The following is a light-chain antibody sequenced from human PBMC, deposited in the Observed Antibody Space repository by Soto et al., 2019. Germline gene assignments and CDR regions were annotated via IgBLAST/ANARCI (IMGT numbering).Light chain of an antibody. Sequence: EIVLMQSPGTLSLSPGEGATLSCRASQSVNSNYLAWYQQKPGQAPTVLIFDTSRRATGVPDRFSGSGSGTDFNLTISRLEPDDFAVYYFKQYGSSQFTFGPGTKVNIK. V-gene: IGKV3-20*01. J-gene: IGKJ3*01. CDR1: QSVNSNY. CDR3: KQYGSSQFT. CDR2: DTS.